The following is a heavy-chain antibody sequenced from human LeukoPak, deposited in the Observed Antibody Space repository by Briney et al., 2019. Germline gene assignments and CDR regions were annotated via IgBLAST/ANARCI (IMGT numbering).Heavy chain of an antibody. CDR1: GGSISSYY. CDR2: IYYSGST. V-gene: IGHV4-59*12. J-gene: IGHJ4*02. Sequence: SETLSLTCTVSGGSISSYYWSWIRQPPGKGLEWIGYIYYSGSTNYNPSLKSRVTISVDTSKNQFSLKLSSVTAADTAVYYCARERREQLLPPYTRSVTYFGYWGQGTLVTVSS. D-gene: IGHD2-2*01. CDR3: ARERREQLLPPYTRSVTYFGY.